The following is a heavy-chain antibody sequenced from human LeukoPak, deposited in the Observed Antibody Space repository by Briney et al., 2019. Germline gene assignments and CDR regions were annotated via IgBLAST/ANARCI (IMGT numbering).Heavy chain of an antibody. V-gene: IGHV3-21*01. D-gene: IGHD4-17*01. CDR3: ARDNYGDYGGEFGY. J-gene: IGHJ4*02. CDR2: ISSSGSYI. CDR1: AFTFSSYS. Sequence: GGSLRLSCAASAFTFSSYSMNWVRQAPGKGLEWVSSISSSGSYIYYADSVKGRFTISRDNAKNSLYLQMNSLRAEDTAVYYCARDNYGDYGGEFGYWGQGTLVTVSS.